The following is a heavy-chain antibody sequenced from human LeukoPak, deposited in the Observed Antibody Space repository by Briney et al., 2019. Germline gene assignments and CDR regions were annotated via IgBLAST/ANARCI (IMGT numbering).Heavy chain of an antibody. CDR2: INHSGST. V-gene: IGHV4-34*01. CDR1: GGSLSGYY. J-gene: IGHJ3*02. D-gene: IGHD3-10*01. CDR3: ARERPPYYYGSGSYRAFDI. Sequence: SETLSLTCAVYGGSLSGYYWSWIRQPPGKGLEWIGEINHSGSTNYNPSLKSRVTISVDTSKNQFSLKLSSVTAADTAVYYCARERPPYYYGSGSYRAFDIWGQGTMVTVSS.